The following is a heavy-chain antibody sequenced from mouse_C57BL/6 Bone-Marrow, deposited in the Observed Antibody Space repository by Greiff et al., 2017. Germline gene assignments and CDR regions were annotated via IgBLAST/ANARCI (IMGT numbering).Heavy chain of an antibody. J-gene: IGHJ3*01. Sequence: EVKLVESGPGLVKPSQSLSLTCSVSGYSITSGCYRYWIRQPPGNKLEWMGYISYDGSNNYNPPLKNRITITRDTSKNTLFLKLNSVTTEDTATYYGARGGDYYVGFAYWGQGTLVTVSA. V-gene: IGHV3-6*01. D-gene: IGHD1-1*01. CDR3: ARGGDYYVGFAY. CDR2: ISYDGSN. CDR1: GYSITSGCY.